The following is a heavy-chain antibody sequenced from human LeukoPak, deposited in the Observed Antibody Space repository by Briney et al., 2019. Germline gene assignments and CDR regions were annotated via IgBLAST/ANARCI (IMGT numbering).Heavy chain of an antibody. V-gene: IGHV4-31*03. CDR1: GDSLSRGSYY. CDR3: ARGYYHCMDV. Sequence: SQTLSLTCTVSGDSLSRGSYYWTWVRQHPGRGLGWIGYLYYRVTTSNKPSLKSRLTMSLDTSEKQSSLKLTSGTAADTAVYYCARGYYHCMDVWGKGTTVTVSS. CDR2: LYYRVTT. J-gene: IGHJ6*03.